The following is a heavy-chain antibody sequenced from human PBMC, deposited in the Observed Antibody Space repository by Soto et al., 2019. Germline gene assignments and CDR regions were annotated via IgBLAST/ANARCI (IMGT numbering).Heavy chain of an antibody. V-gene: IGHV3-7*01. CDR1: RFTFSSYW. J-gene: IGHJ6*02. D-gene: IGHD3-3*01. CDR3: ARDRYSYYDFWSGSLPYYYYGMDV. CDR2: IKQDGIEK. Sequence: GGSLRLSCAASRFTFSSYWMSWVRQAPGKGLERVDNIKQDGIEKFYVVSVKCLFIISRDNAKNSLYLQMNSLRAEDTALYYCARDRYSYYDFWSGSLPYYYYGMDVWGQGTTVTVSS.